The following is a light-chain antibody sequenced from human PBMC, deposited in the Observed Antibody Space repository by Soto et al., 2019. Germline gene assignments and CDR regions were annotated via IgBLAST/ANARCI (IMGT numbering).Light chain of an antibody. V-gene: IGLV2-14*01. CDR2: EVS. J-gene: IGLJ1*01. Sequence: QSVLTQPASVSGSPGQSITISCTGSSSDVGGYDSVSWYQQHPGKAPKLMIYEVSNRPSGVSNRFSGSKSGNTAALTISGLQAEDEADYYCSSYTGSTSSYVFGTGTKVTVL. CDR3: SSYTGSTSSYV. CDR1: SSDVGGYDS.